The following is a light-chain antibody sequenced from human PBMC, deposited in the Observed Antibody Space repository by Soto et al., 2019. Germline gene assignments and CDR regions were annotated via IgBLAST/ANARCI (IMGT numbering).Light chain of an antibody. CDR3: QSFDKYLSAVV. CDR2: DNT. V-gene: IGLV1-47*02. J-gene: IGLJ2*01. CDR1: SSNIGSNY. Sequence: QSVLTQPPSASGTPGQRVTISCSGSSSNIGSNYVYWYQQLPGTAPKLLIYDNTNRPSGVSVRFSGSKSGTSASLAISGLQAEDEADYYCQSFDKYLSAVVFGGGTKVTVL.